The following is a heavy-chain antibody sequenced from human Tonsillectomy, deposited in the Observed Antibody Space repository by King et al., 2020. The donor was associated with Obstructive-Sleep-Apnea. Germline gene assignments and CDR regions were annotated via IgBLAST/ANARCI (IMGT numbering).Heavy chain of an antibody. V-gene: IGHV4-39*07. CDR1: GDSISTSNYS. CDR2: IFYSWST. CDR3: ARDLGD. J-gene: IGHJ4*02. Sequence: QLQESGPGLVKPSETLSLTCTVSGDSISTSNYSWGWIRQPPGKGLEWIGNIFYSWSTYYNPSLKSRVTISVDTSKNQFSLKLSSVTAADTAVYYCARDLGDWGQGDLVTVSS.